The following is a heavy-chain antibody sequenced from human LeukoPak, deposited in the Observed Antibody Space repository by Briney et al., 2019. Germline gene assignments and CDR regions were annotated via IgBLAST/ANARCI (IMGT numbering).Heavy chain of an antibody. CDR1: GFTFDDYA. CDR3: AKELYSSGWYFWFDP. V-gene: IGHV3-43*02. J-gene: IGHJ5*02. D-gene: IGHD6-19*01. Sequence: PGGSLRLSCAASGFTFDDYAMHWVRQAPGKGLEWVSLISGDGGSTYYADSVKGRFTISRGNSKNSLYLQMNSLRTEDTALYYCAKELYSSGWYFWFDPWGQGTLVTVSS. CDR2: ISGDGGST.